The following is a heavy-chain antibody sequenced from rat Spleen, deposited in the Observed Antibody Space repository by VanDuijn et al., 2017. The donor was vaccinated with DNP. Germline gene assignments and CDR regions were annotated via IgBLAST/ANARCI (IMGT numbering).Heavy chain of an antibody. CDR1: GFSLTSNS. CDR2: IWSAGST. D-gene: IGHD1-9*01. J-gene: IGHJ2*01. V-gene: IGHV2-1*01. CDR3: ARVGIPIATVPYYFDY. Sequence: QVQLKESGPGLVQPSQTLSLTCTVSGFSLTSNSVSWVRQPPGKGLEWMGTIWSAGSTDCNSALKSRLSISRDTSKSQVFLKMNSLHTEDTAMYFCARVGIPIATVPYYFDYWGQGIMVTVSS.